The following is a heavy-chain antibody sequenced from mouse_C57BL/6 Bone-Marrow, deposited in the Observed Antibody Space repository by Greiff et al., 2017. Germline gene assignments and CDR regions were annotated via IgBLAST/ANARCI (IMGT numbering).Heavy chain of an antibody. Sequence: QVQLKESGPELVKPGASVKLSCKASGYTFTSYAINWVKQRPGQGLEWIGWIYPRDGSNKYNEKLKGKATLTVDTSSSTAYMELHSLTSEDAAVYFCARQLRLTFAYWGQGTLVTVSA. V-gene: IGHV1-85*01. CDR1: GYTFTSYA. J-gene: IGHJ3*01. CDR2: IYPRDGSN. CDR3: ARQLRLTFAY. D-gene: IGHD3-2*02.